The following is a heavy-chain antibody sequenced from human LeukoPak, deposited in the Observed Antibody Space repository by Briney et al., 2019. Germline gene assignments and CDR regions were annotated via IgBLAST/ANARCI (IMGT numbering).Heavy chain of an antibody. CDR2: ISAYNGNT. CDR1: GYTFTSYG. V-gene: IGHV1-18*01. J-gene: IGHJ6*02. CDR3: ATSTYGDPYHYGMDV. Sequence: ASVKVSCKASGYTFTSYGISWVGQAPGQGREGMGWISAYNGNTNYAQQLQGRVTMTTDTSTSAAYMELRSLRSDDTAVYYCATSTYGDPYHYGMDVWGQGTTVTVSS. D-gene: IGHD4-17*01.